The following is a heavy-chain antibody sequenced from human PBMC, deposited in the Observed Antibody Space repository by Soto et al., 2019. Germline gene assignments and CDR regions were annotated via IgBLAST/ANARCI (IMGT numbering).Heavy chain of an antibody. CDR3: ARERGIAAAGSYGY. D-gene: IGHD6-13*01. CDR1: GYTFTSYG. J-gene: IGHJ4*02. V-gene: IGHV1-18*01. Sequence: QVQLVQSGAEVKKPGASVKVSCKTSGYTFTSYGMRWVRQAPGQGLEWMGWISAYNGNTNYAQKLQGRVTMTTDKSTSTAYMGLRNLRSDDTAVYFWARERGIAAAGSYGYWGQGTLVTVS. CDR2: ISAYNGNT.